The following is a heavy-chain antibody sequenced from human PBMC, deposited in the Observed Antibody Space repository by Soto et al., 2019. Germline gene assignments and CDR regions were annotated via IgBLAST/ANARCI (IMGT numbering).Heavy chain of an antibody. D-gene: IGHD3-3*01. CDR1: GYTFTSYY. Sequence: ASVKVSCKASGYTFTSYYMHWVRQAPGQGLEWMGIINPSGGSTSYAQKFQGRVTMTRDMSTSTVYMELSSLRSEDTAVYYCAADFWGGSYFDYWGQGTLVTVSS. CDR3: AADFWGGSYFDY. CDR2: INPSGGST. V-gene: IGHV1-46*01. J-gene: IGHJ4*02.